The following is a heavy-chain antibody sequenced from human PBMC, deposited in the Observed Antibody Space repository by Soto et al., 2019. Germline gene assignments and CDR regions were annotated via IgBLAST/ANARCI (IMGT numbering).Heavy chain of an antibody. CDR2: LFYGKTT. V-gene: IGHV4-39*01. CDR1: GGSISSSNYY. CDR3: ARQPIAVPVGSRCVLDV. D-gene: IGHD6-19*01. Sequence: QVQLRESGPGLVKPSETLSLTCTVSGGSISSSNYYWGWSRQPPGKGLEWIGSLFYGKTTFYNPALKSRVMISVDTSKNQCSRELTAVTAADTAVYYCARQPIAVPVGSRCVLDVWGEGTTVTVSS. J-gene: IGHJ6*04.